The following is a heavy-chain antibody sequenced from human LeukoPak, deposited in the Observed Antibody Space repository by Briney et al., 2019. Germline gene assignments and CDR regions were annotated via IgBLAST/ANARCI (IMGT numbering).Heavy chain of an antibody. CDR1: GGSISSYY. D-gene: IGHD3-16*02. CDR2: IYYSGST. J-gene: IGHJ5*02. V-gene: IGHV4-59*12. Sequence: SETLSLTCTVSGGSISSYYWSWIRQPPGKGLEWIGYIYYSGSTYYNPSLKSRVTISVDTSKNQFSLKLSSVTAADTAVYYCARAIMITFGGVIANNWFDPWGQGTLVTVSS. CDR3: ARAIMITFGGVIANNWFDP.